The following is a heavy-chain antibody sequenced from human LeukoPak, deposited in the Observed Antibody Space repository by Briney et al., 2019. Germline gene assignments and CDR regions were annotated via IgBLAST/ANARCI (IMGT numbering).Heavy chain of an antibody. CDR1: GFTFNNYA. V-gene: IGHV3-23*01. CDR2: NCGSGGAT. Sequence: GGSLRLSCAASGFTFNNYAMSWVRQAPGKGLEWVSANCGSGGATYYADSVKGRFTISRDNSKNTLFLHMNSLRVEDTAVYYCAKAPAAATKYYYGMDVWGQGTTVTVSS. J-gene: IGHJ6*02. CDR3: AKAPAAATKYYYGMDV. D-gene: IGHD6-13*01.